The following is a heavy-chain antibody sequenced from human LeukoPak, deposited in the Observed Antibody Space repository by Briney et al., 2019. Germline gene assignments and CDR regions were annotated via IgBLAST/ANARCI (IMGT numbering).Heavy chain of an antibody. CDR3: ARLLGGGHFDY. CDR1: GXTFSSYE. D-gene: IGHD4-23*01. Sequence: GGSLRLSCAASGXTFSSYEMNWVRQAPGKGLEWVSYISSSGSTIYYADSVKGRFTISRDNAKNSLYLQMNSLRAEDTAVYYCARLLGGGHFDYWGQGTLVTVSS. J-gene: IGHJ4*02. V-gene: IGHV3-48*03. CDR2: ISSSGSTI.